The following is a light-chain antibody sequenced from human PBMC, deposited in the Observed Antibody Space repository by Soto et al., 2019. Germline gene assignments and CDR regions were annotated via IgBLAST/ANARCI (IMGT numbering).Light chain of an antibody. Sequence: IQMTHSPSSLSASVGDRVTITCQATQDIRKYLNWYQQKPGKAPKLLIYDASSLETGVPSRFSGRGSGTDFTLTISSLQPEDFATYYCQQYDNLPLIFGQGTRLEIK. CDR3: QQYDNLPLI. V-gene: IGKV1-33*01. CDR1: QDIRKY. CDR2: DAS. J-gene: IGKJ5*01.